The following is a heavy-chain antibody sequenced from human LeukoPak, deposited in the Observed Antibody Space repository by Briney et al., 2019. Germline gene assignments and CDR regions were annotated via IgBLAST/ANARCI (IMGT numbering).Heavy chain of an antibody. V-gene: IGHV1-2*02. CDR3: ARGYSSSWIYFDY. J-gene: IGHJ4*02. D-gene: IGHD6-13*01. CDR1: GYTFTSYD. Sequence: ASVKVSCKASGYTFTSYDINWVRQATGQGLEWMGWINPNSGGTNYAQKFQGRVTMTRDTSISTAYMELSRLRSDDTAVYHCARGYSSSWIYFDYWGQGTLVTVSS. CDR2: INPNSGGT.